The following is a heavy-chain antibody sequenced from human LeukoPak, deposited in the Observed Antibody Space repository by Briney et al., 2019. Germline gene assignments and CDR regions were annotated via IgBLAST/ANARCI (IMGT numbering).Heavy chain of an antibody. CDR1: GFTFSSYA. V-gene: IGHV3-30*04. D-gene: IGHD3-10*01. CDR2: ISYDGSNK. J-gene: IGHJ4*02. CDR3: ARPPIVRARGGIVDY. Sequence: GGSLRLSCAASGFTFSSYAMHWVRQAPGKGLEWVAVISYDGSNKYYADSVKGRFTISRDNSKNTLYLQMNSLRAEDTAVYYCARPPIVRARGGIVDYWGQGTLVTVSS.